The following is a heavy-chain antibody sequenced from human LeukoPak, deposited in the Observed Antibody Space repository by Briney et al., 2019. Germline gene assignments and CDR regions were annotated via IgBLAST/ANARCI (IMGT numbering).Heavy chain of an antibody. V-gene: IGHV4-34*01. D-gene: IGHD2-8*01. Sequence: SETLSLTCAVYGGSFSGYYWSWIRQPPGKGLEWTGEINHSGSTNYNPSLKSRVTISVDTSKNQFSLKLSSVTAADTAVYYCARVVPNHFDYWGQGTLVTVSS. CDR1: GGSFSGYY. CDR3: ARVVPNHFDY. CDR2: INHSGST. J-gene: IGHJ4*02.